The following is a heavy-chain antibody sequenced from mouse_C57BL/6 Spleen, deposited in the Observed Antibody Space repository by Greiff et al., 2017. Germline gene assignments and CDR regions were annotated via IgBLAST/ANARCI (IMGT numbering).Heavy chain of an antibody. D-gene: IGHD2-13*01. V-gene: IGHV1-47*01. CDR2: FHPYNDDT. CDR3: AMGDVNGFAY. J-gene: IGHJ3*01. Sequence: VQLQQSGAELVKPGDSVTMSCKASGYTFTTYPLEWMKQNHGKSLEWIGNFHPYNDDTKYNEKFKGKATFTVEKSSSTVYLELSRLPADYSAGYYCAMGDVNGFAYWGQGTLVTVSA. CDR1: GYTFTTYP.